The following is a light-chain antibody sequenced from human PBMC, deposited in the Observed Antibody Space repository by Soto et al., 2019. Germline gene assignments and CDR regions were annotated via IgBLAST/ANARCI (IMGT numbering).Light chain of an antibody. V-gene: IGKV1-8*01. Sequence: AIRMTQSPSSFSASTGDRVTITCRASQGISSYLAWYQQKPGKAPKLLIYAASTLQSGVQSRFSGSGSGTDFTFTISCLQSEDFATYFCQQYYSYPFTFGPGTKVDIK. J-gene: IGKJ3*01. CDR1: QGISSY. CDR2: AAS. CDR3: QQYYSYPFT.